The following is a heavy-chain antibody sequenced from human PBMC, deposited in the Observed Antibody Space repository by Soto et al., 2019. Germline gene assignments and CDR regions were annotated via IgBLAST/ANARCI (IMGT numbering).Heavy chain of an antibody. J-gene: IGHJ6*02. V-gene: IGHV3-48*01. Sequence: GGSLRLSCAASGFTFRSYSMNWVRQAPGKGLDWISYISASTTSIYYADSVRGRFTISRDNAKNSLFLQMNSLRAEDTAVYYCTRDHGYGYGMDVWGQGTTVTVSS. CDR2: ISASTTSI. CDR3: TRDHGYGYGMDV. CDR1: GFTFRSYS. D-gene: IGHD5-12*01.